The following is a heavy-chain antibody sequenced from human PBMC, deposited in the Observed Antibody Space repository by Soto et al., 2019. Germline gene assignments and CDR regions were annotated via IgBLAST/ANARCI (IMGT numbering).Heavy chain of an antibody. CDR3: ARARALTGWQGYCSGGGCYSDYYYGMDV. Sequence: SETLSLTCAVYGGTFSGYYWSWIRQPPGKGLEWIGEINHSGSTNYNPSLKSRVTISVDTSKNQFSLKLSSVTAADTAVYYCARARALTGWQGYCSGGGCYSDYYYGMDVWGQGTTVTVSS. D-gene: IGHD2-15*01. CDR1: GGTFSGYY. J-gene: IGHJ6*02. V-gene: IGHV4-34*01. CDR2: INHSGST.